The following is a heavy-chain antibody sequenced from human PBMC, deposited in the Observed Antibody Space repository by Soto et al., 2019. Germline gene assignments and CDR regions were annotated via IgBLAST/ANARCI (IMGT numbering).Heavy chain of an antibody. CDR1: GFTLSGSV. Sequence: EVQLVESGGGLVQPGGSLKLSCAASGFTLSGSVIYWVRQPSGKGLEWVGRIRSRSNGYATAYAASVRGRFTISRDDSKNTAYLQMNSLKTEDTAVYYCARVVVEQLAPSGYYYYGMDVWGQGTTVTVSS. CDR3: ARVVVEQLAPSGYYYYGMDV. D-gene: IGHD6-6*01. V-gene: IGHV3-73*02. J-gene: IGHJ6*02. CDR2: IRSRSNGYAT.